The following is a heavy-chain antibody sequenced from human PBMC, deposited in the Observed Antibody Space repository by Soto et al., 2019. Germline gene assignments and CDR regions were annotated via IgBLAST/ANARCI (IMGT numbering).Heavy chain of an antibody. CDR1: GFTFSSYG. CDR2: ISYDGSNK. D-gene: IGHD3-22*01. V-gene: IGHV3-30*18. CDR3: AKDYYDSSGYYYVLPPLDY. Sequence: PGGSLRLSCAASGFTFSSYGVHCVRQAPGKGLEWVAVISYDGSNKYYADSVKGRFTISRDNSKNTLYLQMNSLRAEDTAVYYCAKDYYDSSGYYYVLPPLDYWGQGTLVTVSS. J-gene: IGHJ4*02.